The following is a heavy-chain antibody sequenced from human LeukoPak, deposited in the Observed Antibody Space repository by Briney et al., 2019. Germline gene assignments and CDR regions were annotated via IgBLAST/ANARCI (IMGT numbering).Heavy chain of an antibody. V-gene: IGHV3-64*01. Sequence: HPGGSLRLSCTVSGFSFSSYAVYWVRQAPGKGLEYVSAISSNGDKTYYANSVKGRFTISRDNSKSTLYLQMNSLRADDTAIYYCARDYSYSSDLWGQGTTVTVSS. CDR1: GFSFSSYA. J-gene: IGHJ6*02. CDR3: ARDYSYSSDL. CDR2: ISSNGDKT. D-gene: IGHD3-22*01.